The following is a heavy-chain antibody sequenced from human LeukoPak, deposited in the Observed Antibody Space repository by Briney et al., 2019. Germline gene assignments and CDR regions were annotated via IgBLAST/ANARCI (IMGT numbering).Heavy chain of an antibody. V-gene: IGHV1-46*01. CDR3: AGDQEGFDY. Sequence: ASVKVSCKASGYTFTSYYMHWVRQAPGQGLEWMGMIYPRDGSTSYAQKFQGRVTVTRDTSTSTVHMELSGLRSEDTAVYYCAGDQEGFDYWGQGTLVTVSS. CDR2: IYPRDGST. J-gene: IGHJ4*02. CDR1: GYTFTSYY.